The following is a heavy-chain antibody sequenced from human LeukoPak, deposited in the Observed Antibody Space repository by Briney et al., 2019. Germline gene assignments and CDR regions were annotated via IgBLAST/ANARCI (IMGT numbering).Heavy chain of an antibody. CDR3: AKSFAGLDYGGYFDH. Sequence: PGGSLRLSCVTSGFTFRSYEMNWVRQAPGKGLEWVSYLSGSGRTIYYADSVKGRFTISKDNAKNSLYLQMNSLRAEDTAVYYCAKSFAGLDYGGYFDHWGQGTLVTVSS. J-gene: IGHJ4*02. V-gene: IGHV3-48*03. CDR2: LSGSGRTI. D-gene: IGHD4-23*01. CDR1: GFTFRSYE.